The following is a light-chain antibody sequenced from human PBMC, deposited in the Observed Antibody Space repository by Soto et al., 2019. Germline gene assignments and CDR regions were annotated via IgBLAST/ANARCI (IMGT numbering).Light chain of an antibody. V-gene: IGKV3-20*01. CDR1: QSLCNTC. CDR2: GVS. CDR3: QQYPNSPLT. Sequence: EVLLTQSPGTLSLSPGDTATLSCRASQSLCNTCLAWYQQKPGQAPRLLIHGVSNRATGVPDKFSGRGSGTDFTLTISRLEPEDFAVYYCQQYPNSPLTFGGGTKVEF. J-gene: IGKJ4*01.